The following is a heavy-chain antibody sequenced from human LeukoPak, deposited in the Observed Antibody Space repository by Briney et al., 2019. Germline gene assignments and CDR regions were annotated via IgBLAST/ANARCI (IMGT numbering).Heavy chain of an antibody. CDR2: ISYDENNK. V-gene: IGHV3-30*04. J-gene: IGHJ1*01. CDR1: GFTFSTYS. CDR3: ARGTDTSWTEYFQH. Sequence: QPGRSLRLSCAASGFTFSTYSLHWVRQAPGKGLEWVALISYDENNKYYADSVKGRFTISRDNSKNMLYLQMNSLRPGDTAVYYCARGTDTSWTEYFQHWGQGTLVTVSS. D-gene: IGHD2-2*01.